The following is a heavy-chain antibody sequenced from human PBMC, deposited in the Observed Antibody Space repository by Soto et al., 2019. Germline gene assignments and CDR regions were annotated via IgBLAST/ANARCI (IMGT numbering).Heavy chain of an antibody. V-gene: IGHV4-34*01. CDR3: ARAPKVSGSSQTRPDF. CDR2: ISQSGNT. J-gene: IGHJ4*02. Sequence: PGKGLEWIGEISQSGNTNYSPSLKSRVSISIDTSKKQFSLNLASVSAADTAVYYCARAPKVSGSSQTRPDFWGQGTLVTVSS. D-gene: IGHD6-6*01.